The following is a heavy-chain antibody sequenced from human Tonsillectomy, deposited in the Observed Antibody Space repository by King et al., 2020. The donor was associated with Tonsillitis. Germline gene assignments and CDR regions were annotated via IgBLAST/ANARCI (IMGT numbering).Heavy chain of an antibody. CDR3: AQITTSSWYVWFDP. CDR2: IYWNGDK. J-gene: IGHJ5*02. CDR1: GFSLSTTTVG. Sequence: TLKESGPTLVKPTQTLTLTCTFSGFSLSTTTVGVGWIRQPPGKALEWLALIYWNGDKRYSPSLKSRLTITKDTSRNQVVLTMTNMDPVDTATYYCAQITTSSWYVWFDPWGQGTLVTVSS. V-gene: IGHV2-5*01. D-gene: IGHD6-13*01.